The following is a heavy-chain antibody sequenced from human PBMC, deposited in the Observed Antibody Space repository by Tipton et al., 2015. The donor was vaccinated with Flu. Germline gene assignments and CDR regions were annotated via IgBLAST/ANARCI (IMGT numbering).Heavy chain of an antibody. J-gene: IGHJ4*02. D-gene: IGHD5-24*01. Sequence: TLSLTCTVSGGSISRGSYYYNWIRQPAGKGLEWIGRVHSNGGTNYKPSLKSRVTISADTSKNQFSLKLTSVTAADTAVYFCAREVRRDGYNYCDYWGQGTLVTVSS. CDR3: AREVRRDGYNYCDY. CDR2: VHSNGGT. V-gene: IGHV4-61*02. CDR1: GGSISRGSYY.